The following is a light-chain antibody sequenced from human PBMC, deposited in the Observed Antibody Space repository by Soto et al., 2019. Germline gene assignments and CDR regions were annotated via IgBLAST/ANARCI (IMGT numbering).Light chain of an antibody. CDR1: GSDVGGYNY. J-gene: IGLJ1*01. CDR2: DVS. CDR3: SSYTTSSTYV. V-gene: IGLV2-14*01. Sequence: QSALTQPASVSGSPGQSITISCTGTGSDVGGYNYVSWYQQHPGKAPKLMIYDVSNRPSGVSNRFSGSKSGNTASPTISGLQAEDEADYYCSSYTTSSTYVFGTGTKVTVL.